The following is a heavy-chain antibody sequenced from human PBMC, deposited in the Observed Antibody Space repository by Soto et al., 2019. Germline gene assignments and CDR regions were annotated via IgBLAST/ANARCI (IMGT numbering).Heavy chain of an antibody. CDR2: IYYRGIT. Sequence: QLQLQESGPGLVKPSETLSLTCTVSGGSISSISYYWGWIRQPPGKGLEWIGSIYYRGITYYNPSLKRRVTLSVDKCKNLVSLKLSSVTAEDTAVYYCARHYYYGSGSYFHFDYWGQGTLVTVSS. D-gene: IGHD3-10*01. CDR1: GGSISSISYY. CDR3: ARHYYYGSGSYFHFDY. J-gene: IGHJ4*02. V-gene: IGHV4-39*01.